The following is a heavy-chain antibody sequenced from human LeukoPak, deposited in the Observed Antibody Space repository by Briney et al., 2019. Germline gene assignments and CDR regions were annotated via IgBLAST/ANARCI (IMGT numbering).Heavy chain of an antibody. D-gene: IGHD3-9*01. CDR1: GGSISSYY. CDR3: ARDAWLRPYQYYFDY. CDR2: IYYSGNT. J-gene: IGHJ4*02. Sequence: SETLSLTCTVSGGSISSYYWSWIRQPPGKGLEWIGYIYYSGNTNYNPSLKSRVTISVDTSKNQFSLKLSSVTAADTAVYYCARDAWLRPYQYYFDYWGQGTLVTVSS. V-gene: IGHV4-59*01.